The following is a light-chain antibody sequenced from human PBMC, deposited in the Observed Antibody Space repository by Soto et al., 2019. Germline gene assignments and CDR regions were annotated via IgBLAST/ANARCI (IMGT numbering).Light chain of an antibody. J-gene: IGKJ4*01. Sequence: EIVLTQSPGTLSLSPGERATLSCRASQSVGSYLAWYQQKPGQAPRLLIYGASSRVAGIPDRFSGSGSGTDFTLTISRLEPEDVAVYYCQQYGSSPPNTFGGGTKVEIK. CDR2: GAS. CDR1: QSVGSY. V-gene: IGKV3-20*01. CDR3: QQYGSSPPNT.